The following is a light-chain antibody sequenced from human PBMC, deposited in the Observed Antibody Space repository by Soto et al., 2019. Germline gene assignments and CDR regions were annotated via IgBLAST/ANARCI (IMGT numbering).Light chain of an antibody. Sequence: QSALTQPRSVSGSPGQSVTISCTGTSSDVGGYNYVSWYQQHPGKAPKLMIYDVSKRPSGVPDRFSGSKSGNTASLTISGRQAEDEADYYCCSYAGSCTDVFGTGTKLTVL. CDR1: SSDVGGYNY. CDR3: CSYAGSCTDV. V-gene: IGLV2-11*01. J-gene: IGLJ1*01. CDR2: DVS.